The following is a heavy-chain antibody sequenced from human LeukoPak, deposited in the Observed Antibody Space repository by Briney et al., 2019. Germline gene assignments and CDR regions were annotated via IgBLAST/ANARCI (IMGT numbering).Heavy chain of an antibody. J-gene: IGHJ4*02. CDR1: GYTLTELS. CDR3: ATFVVVPAAFDY. D-gene: IGHD2-2*01. Sequence: ASVKVSCKVSGYTLTELSMHWVRQAPGKGLEWIGGFDPEDGETIYAQKFQGRVTMTEDTSTDTAYMELSSLRSEDTAVYYCATFVVVPAAFDYWGQGTLVTVSS. V-gene: IGHV1-24*01. CDR2: FDPEDGET.